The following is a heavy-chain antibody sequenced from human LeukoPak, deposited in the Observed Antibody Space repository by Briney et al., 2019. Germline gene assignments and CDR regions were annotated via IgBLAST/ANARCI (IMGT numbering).Heavy chain of an antibody. CDR3: ARGNYYDFWSGYLFEVLGYDY. CDR2: IKQDGSEK. D-gene: IGHD3-3*01. J-gene: IGHJ4*02. CDR1: GFTFSSYW. V-gene: IGHV3-7*03. Sequence: GGSLRLSCAASGFTFSSYWMSWVRQAPGKGLEWVANIKQDGSEKYYVDSVKGRFTISRDNAKNSLYLQMNSLRSEDTAVYYCARGNYYDFWSGYLFEVLGYDYWGQGTLVTVSS.